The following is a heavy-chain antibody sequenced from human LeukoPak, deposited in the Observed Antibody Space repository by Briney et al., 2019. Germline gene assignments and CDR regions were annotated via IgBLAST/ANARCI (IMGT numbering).Heavy chain of an antibody. CDR2: ISGYNGNT. J-gene: IGHJ4*02. CDR3: ARDDALVATGSFDY. D-gene: IGHD5-12*01. CDR1: GYTFTTYG. V-gene: IGHV1-18*01. Sequence: GASVKVSCKASGYTFTTYGINWVRQAPGQGLEWMGWISGYNGNTKYAQKLQDRVTMTTDTSTSTAYMEPRSLRSDDTAVYYCARDDALVATGSFDYWGLGTLVTVSS.